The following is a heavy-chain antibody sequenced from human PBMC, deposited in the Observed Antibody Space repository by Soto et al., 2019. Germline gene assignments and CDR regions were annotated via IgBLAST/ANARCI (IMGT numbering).Heavy chain of an antibody. V-gene: IGHV1-3*01. CDR2: INAGNGNT. Sequence: ASVKVSCKASGYTFTSYAMHWVRQAPGQRLEWMGWINAGNGNTKYSQKFQGRVTITRDTSASTAYMELSSLRPEDTAVYYCARAGYCISTSCYVRKYYYGMDVWGQGTTVTVSS. D-gene: IGHD2-2*01. CDR3: ARAGYCISTSCYVRKYYYGMDV. J-gene: IGHJ6*02. CDR1: GYTFTSYA.